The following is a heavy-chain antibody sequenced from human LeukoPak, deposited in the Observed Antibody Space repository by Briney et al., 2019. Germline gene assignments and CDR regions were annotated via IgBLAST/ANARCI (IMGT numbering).Heavy chain of an antibody. CDR3: ARPKGRRYGGNSDDAFDI. Sequence: ASVKVSCKASGYTFTSYYMHWVRQAPGQGLEWMGIINPSGGSTSYAQKFQGRVTMTRDTSTSTVYMELSSLRSEDTAVYYCARPKGRRYGGNSDDAFDIWGQGTMVTVSS. V-gene: IGHV1-46*01. D-gene: IGHD4-23*01. CDR1: GYTFTSYY. CDR2: INPSGGST. J-gene: IGHJ3*02.